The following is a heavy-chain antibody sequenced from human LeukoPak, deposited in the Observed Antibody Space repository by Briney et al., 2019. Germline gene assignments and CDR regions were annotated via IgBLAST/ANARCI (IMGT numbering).Heavy chain of an antibody. CDR1: GGSFSGYY. V-gene: IGHV4-34*01. J-gene: IGHJ4*02. CDR2: INHSGST. Sequence: SGTLSLTCAVSGGSFSGYYWSWIRQPPGKGLEWIGEINHSGSTNYNPSLKSRVTISVDTSKNQFSLKLSSVTAADTAVYYCARDLITMTPYWGQGTLVTVSS. CDR3: ARDLITMTPY. D-gene: IGHD3-22*01.